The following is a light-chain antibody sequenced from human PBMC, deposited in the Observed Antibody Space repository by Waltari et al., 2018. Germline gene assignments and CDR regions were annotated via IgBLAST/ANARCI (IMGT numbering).Light chain of an antibody. Sequence: DIVMTQSPDFLAVSLGERATIHCKTSQRVLDRSKTKNYLAWYQQKPGQLPKLLIYWASTRESGVPDRFSGSGTGTDFTLTISSLQAEDVAVYYCQQYQSTPPEYAFGQGTKLEI. CDR1: QRVLDRSKTKNY. CDR3: QQYQSTPPEYA. J-gene: IGKJ2*01. V-gene: IGKV4-1*01. CDR2: WAS.